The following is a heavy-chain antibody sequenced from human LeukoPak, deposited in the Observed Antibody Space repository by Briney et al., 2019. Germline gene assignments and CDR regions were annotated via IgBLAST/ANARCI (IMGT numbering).Heavy chain of an antibody. V-gene: IGHV1-2*04. D-gene: IGHD3-22*01. CDR1: GYTFTSYG. CDR2: INPNSGGT. CDR3: ARDLAYYYDSSGLDY. J-gene: IGHJ4*02. Sequence: GASVKVSCKASGYTFTSYGISWVRQAPGQGLEWMGWINPNSGGTNYAQKFQGWVTMTRDTSISTAYMELSRLRSDDTAVYYCARDLAYYYDSSGLDYWGQGTLVTVSS.